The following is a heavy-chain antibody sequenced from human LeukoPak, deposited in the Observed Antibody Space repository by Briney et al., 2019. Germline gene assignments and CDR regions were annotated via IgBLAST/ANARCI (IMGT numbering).Heavy chain of an antibody. J-gene: IGHJ4*02. CDR2: INTDGSGT. CDR1: GFTFSTYW. V-gene: IGHV3-74*01. CDR3: ARDPGIVQTYYFDY. D-gene: IGHD2-15*01. Sequence: PGGSLRLSCAASGFTFSTYWMYWVRQAPGQGLVWVSHINTDGSGTSYADSVKGRFTISRDNAKNTLYLQMNSLRAEDTAVYYCARDPGIVQTYYFDYWGQGTLVTVSS.